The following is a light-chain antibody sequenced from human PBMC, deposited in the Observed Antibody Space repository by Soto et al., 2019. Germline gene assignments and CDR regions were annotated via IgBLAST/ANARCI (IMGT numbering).Light chain of an antibody. CDR3: QQYGSSPET. CDR2: DAS. CDR1: QSVTNN. Sequence: EIVLAQSPGTVSLSPGESATLSCRASQSVTNNLAWYQQKPGQAPRLLIFDASNRATGIPARFSGSGSGTDFTLTISRLAPEDFAVYYCQQYGSSPETFGQGTKVDIK. J-gene: IGKJ1*01. V-gene: IGKV3-20*01.